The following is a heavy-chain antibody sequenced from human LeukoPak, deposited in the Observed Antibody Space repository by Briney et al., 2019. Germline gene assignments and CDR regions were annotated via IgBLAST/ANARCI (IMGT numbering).Heavy chain of an antibody. CDR3: ARGAYYYDSSGSNYYYYMDV. CDR1: GYTFTSYG. Sequence: GASVKVSCKASGYTFTSYGISWVRQAPGQGLEWMGWISAYNGNTNYAQKLQGRVTMTTDTSTSTAYMELRSLRSDDTAVYYCARGAYYYDSSGSNYYYYMDVWGKGTTVTVSS. J-gene: IGHJ6*03. CDR2: ISAYNGNT. D-gene: IGHD3-22*01. V-gene: IGHV1-18*01.